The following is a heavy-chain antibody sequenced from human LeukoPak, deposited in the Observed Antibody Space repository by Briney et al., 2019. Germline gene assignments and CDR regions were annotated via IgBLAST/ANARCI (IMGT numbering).Heavy chain of an antibody. Sequence: GASVTVSFTASGYTFTVYYMHWVRQAPGQGLEWMGWINPNSGGTNYAQKFQGRVTMTRDTSISTAYMELSRLRADDTAVYYCARERDNYYGSGSYGYWRQGTLVTVSS. V-gene: IGHV1-2*02. J-gene: IGHJ4*02. CDR3: ARERDNYYGSGSYGY. CDR1: GYTFTVYY. D-gene: IGHD3-10*01. CDR2: INPNSGGT.